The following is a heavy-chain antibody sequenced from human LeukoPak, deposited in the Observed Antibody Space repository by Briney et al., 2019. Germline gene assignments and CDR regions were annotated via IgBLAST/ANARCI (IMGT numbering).Heavy chain of an antibody. Sequence: ASVTVSFTTSGYTFVNYGFSWLRQAPGQGLDWMGYISSYNGNTDHAQKFQGRVTLSTETYTSTVYMELRSLRSDDTVVYYCARDLGGLSGDYWGQGSLVTVSS. D-gene: IGHD3-10*01. J-gene: IGHJ4*02. CDR1: GYTFVNYG. V-gene: IGHV1-18*01. CDR2: ISSYNGNT. CDR3: ARDLGGLSGDY.